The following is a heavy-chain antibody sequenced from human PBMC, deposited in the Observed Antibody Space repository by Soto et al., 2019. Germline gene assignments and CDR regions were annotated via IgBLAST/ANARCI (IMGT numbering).Heavy chain of an antibody. J-gene: IGHJ4*02. Sequence: RGESLKISCKGSGYSFTSYWIAWVRQMPGKGLEWMGSIYPGDSDTKYSPSFQGQVTTSADKSISTAYLHWSGLKASDTAMYYCARSLQIWSRFDCWGQGTLVTVSS. CDR2: IYPGDSDT. V-gene: IGHV5-51*01. CDR1: GYSFTSYW. CDR3: ARSLQIWSRFDC. D-gene: IGHD5-18*01.